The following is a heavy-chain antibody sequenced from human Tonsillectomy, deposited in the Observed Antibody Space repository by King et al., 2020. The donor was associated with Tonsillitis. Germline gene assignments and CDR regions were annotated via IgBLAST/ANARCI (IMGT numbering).Heavy chain of an antibody. J-gene: IGHJ4*02. CDR3: ARDQPVGSTRFDF. V-gene: IGHV4-4*07. CDR2: IHTSGST. Sequence: VQLQESGPGLVKPSETLSLTCTVSSASMSSYYWSWIRQPAEKGLEWIGRIHTSGSTNYNPSLESRVTMSVDTSKNQFSLNLTSMTAADTAVYYCARDQPVGSTRFDFRGQGILFTVSS. D-gene: IGHD2-2*01. CDR1: SASMSSYY.